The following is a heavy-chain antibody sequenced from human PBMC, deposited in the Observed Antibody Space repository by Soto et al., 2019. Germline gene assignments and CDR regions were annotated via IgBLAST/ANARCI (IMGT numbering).Heavy chain of an antibody. Sequence: HPGGSLRLSCAASGFTVSSNYMSWVRQAPGKGLEWVSVIYSGGSTYYADSVKGRFTISRDNSKNTLYLQMNSLRAEDTAVYYCARVWFGEFLMDYWGQGTLVTVSS. V-gene: IGHV3-66*01. CDR3: ARVWFGEFLMDY. D-gene: IGHD3-10*01. CDR1: GFTVSSNY. CDR2: IYSGGST. J-gene: IGHJ4*02.